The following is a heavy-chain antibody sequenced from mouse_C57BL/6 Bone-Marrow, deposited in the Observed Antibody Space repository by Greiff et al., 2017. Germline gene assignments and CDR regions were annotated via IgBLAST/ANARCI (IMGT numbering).Heavy chain of an antibody. Sequence: QVQLQQPGAELVRPGTSVKVSCKASGYAFTNYLIEWVKQRPGQGLEWIGVINPGSGGTNYNEKFKSKATLTVDKSSSTTYMQLSSLTSEDCAVYFGARSKNWDSWFAYWGQGTLVTVSA. CDR3: ARSKNWDSWFAY. CDR1: GYAFTNYL. J-gene: IGHJ3*01. CDR2: INPGSGGT. V-gene: IGHV1-54*01. D-gene: IGHD4-1*01.